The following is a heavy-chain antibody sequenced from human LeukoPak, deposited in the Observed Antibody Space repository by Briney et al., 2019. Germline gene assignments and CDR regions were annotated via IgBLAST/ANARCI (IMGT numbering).Heavy chain of an antibody. CDR3: ARDITSHYFDY. V-gene: IGHV3-33*01. CDR1: GFTFTRHG. D-gene: IGHD1-14*01. Sequence: GGSLRLSCSASGFTFTRHGMHWVRQAPGKGLEWVAVIWYDGSNKYYTDSVKGRFTISRDNSRNTLYLQMNSLRVEDTAIYYCARDITSHYFDYCGQGALVTVSS. J-gene: IGHJ4*02. CDR2: IWYDGSNK.